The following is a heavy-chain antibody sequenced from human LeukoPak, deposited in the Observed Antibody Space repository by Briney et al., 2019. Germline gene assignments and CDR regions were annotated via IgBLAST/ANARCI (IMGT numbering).Heavy chain of an antibody. J-gene: IGHJ3*02. Sequence: GASVKVSCKASGYTFTSYGISWVRQAPGQGLGWMGWISAYNGNTNYAQKLQGRVTMTTDTSTSTAYMELSSLRSEDTAVYYCARRLVRYFDWSISSGAFDIWGQGTMVTVSS. CDR3: ARRLVRYFDWSISSGAFDI. D-gene: IGHD3-9*01. V-gene: IGHV1-18*01. CDR2: ISAYNGNT. CDR1: GYTFTSYG.